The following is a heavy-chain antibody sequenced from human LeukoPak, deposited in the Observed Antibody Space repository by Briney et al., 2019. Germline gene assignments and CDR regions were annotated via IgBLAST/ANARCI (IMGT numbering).Heavy chain of an antibody. Sequence: GGSLRLSCAASGFTFSSSAMSWVRQAPGKGLEWVSAISGSGGSTYYADSVKGRFTISRDNSKNTLYLQMNSLRAEDTAVYYCAKSDDDYVFIGYWGQGTLVTVSS. J-gene: IGHJ4*02. V-gene: IGHV3-23*01. CDR1: GFTFSSSA. CDR3: AKSDDDYVFIGY. CDR2: ISGSGGST. D-gene: IGHD3-16*01.